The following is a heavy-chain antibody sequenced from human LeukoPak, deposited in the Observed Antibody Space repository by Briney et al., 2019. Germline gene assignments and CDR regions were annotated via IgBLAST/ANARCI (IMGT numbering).Heavy chain of an antibody. CDR1: GYTFTSYG. CDR3: ARGPHGGSDFDY. J-gene: IGHJ4*02. Sequence: ASVKVSCKASGYTFTSYGISWVRQAPGQGLEWMGIINPSGGSTSYAQKFQGRVTMTRDTSTSTVYMELSSLRSEDTAVYYCARGPHGGSDFDYWGQGTLVTVSS. V-gene: IGHV1-46*01. D-gene: IGHD5-24*01. CDR2: INPSGGST.